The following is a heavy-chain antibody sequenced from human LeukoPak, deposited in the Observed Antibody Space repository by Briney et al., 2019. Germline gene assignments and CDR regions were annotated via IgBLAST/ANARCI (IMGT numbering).Heavy chain of an antibody. D-gene: IGHD6-13*01. Sequence: SETLSLTCTVSGGSFSISYWSCIRQPAGKGLEWIGRIYTSGSTNYNPSLKSRVTISVDTSKNQISLKLRSVTAADTAVYYCARGLYGAAAGTRCGLGTQVTVSS. CDR3: ARGLYGAAAGTR. CDR1: GGSFSISY. J-gene: IGHJ1*01. CDR2: IYTSGST. V-gene: IGHV4-4*07.